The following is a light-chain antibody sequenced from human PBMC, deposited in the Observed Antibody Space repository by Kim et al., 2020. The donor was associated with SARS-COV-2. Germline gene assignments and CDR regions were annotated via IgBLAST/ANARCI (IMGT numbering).Light chain of an antibody. Sequence: VAPGERATTSCRASQSVTSSLAWYQQKPGQAPRVLIYGASTRATGIPARFSGSGSGTEFTLTISSLQSEDFAVYYCQQYNNWPQTFGQGNKVDIK. V-gene: IGKV3-15*01. J-gene: IGKJ1*01. CDR3: QQYNNWPQT. CDR2: GAS. CDR1: QSVTSS.